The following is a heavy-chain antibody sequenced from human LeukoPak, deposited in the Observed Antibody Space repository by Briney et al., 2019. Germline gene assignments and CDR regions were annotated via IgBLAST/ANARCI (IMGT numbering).Heavy chain of an antibody. CDR2: IKSKTDGGTT. V-gene: IGHV3-15*01. D-gene: IGHD3-10*01. CDR1: GFTFSNAW. J-gene: IGHJ3*02. Sequence: GGSLRLSCAASGFTFSNAWMSWVRQAPGKGLEWVGRIKSKTDGGTTDYAAPVKGRFTISRDDSKNTSYLQMNSLKTEDTAVYYCTTDSKSSGSYYVAFDIWGQGTMVTVSS. CDR3: TTDSKSSGSYYVAFDI.